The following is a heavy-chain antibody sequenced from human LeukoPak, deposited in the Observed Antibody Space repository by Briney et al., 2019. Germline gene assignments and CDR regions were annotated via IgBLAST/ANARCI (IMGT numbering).Heavy chain of an antibody. CDR2: VYYIGST. J-gene: IGHJ4*02. Sequence: KPSETLSLVCTVSGGSISEFYWSWIRQPPGRGLEWIGYVYYIGSTNYNPSLQSRVTISGDTSKNQFSLKLSSVTAADTAVYYCARTAGWSYGFDYWGQGTLVTVSS. CDR1: GGSISEFY. CDR3: ARTAGWSYGFDY. D-gene: IGHD3-16*01. V-gene: IGHV4-59*12.